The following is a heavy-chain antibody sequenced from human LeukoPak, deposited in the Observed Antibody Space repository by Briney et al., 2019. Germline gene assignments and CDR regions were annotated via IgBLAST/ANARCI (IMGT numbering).Heavy chain of an antibody. CDR3: AREFWSGYYPNDAFDI. CDR2: ISYDGSNK. Sequence: PGGSLRLSCAASGFTFSSYAMHWVRQAPGKGLEWVAVISYDGSNKYYADSVKGRFTISRDNSKNTLYLQMNSLRAEDTAVYYCAREFWSGYYPNDAFDIWGQGTMVTVSS. V-gene: IGHV3-30*04. CDR1: GFTFSSYA. J-gene: IGHJ3*02. D-gene: IGHD3-3*01.